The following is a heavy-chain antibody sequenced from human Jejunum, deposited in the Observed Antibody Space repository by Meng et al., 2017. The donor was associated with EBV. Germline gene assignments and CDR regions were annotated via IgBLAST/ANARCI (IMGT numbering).Heavy chain of an antibody. CDR3: ARGNHGPDY. V-gene: IGHV3-74*01. D-gene: IGHD1-14*01. CDR1: GFSFSGYW. J-gene: IGHJ4*02. CDR2: IDSDGSNT. Sequence: EGVLVASGGALFQPGGSRRFSCAVSGFSFSGYWMEGVRQAPGKGLVWVSRIDSDGSNTNYADSVKGRFTISRDNAKNTLYLQMNSLRPEDTAVYYCARGNHGPDYWGQGTLVTVSS.